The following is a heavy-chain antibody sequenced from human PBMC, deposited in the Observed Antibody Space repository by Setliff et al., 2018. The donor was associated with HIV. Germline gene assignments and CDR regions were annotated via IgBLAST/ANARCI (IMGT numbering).Heavy chain of an antibody. CDR3: TRDGAYHNFWSGYFFVY. V-gene: IGHV3-21*03. D-gene: IGHD3-3*01. Sequence: GGSLRLSCAASGFTFSNHPMIWVRQAPGKGLEWVSCIDASSHYMSYVDSVKGRFTISRDDSKNTTYLQMNSLRTEDTAIYYCTRDGAYHNFWSGYFFVYWGPGALVTVSS. CDR2: IDASSHYM. J-gene: IGHJ4*02. CDR1: GFTFSNHP.